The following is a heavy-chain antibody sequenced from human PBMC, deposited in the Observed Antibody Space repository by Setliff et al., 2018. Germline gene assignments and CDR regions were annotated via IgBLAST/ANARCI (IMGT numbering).Heavy chain of an antibody. V-gene: IGHV4-59*01. CDR1: GVSIRSYY. D-gene: IGHD4-4*01. J-gene: IGHJ4*02. CDR2: IFYSGSS. CDR3: ARLPRTVTHFDY. Sequence: SATLSLTCTVSGVSIRSYYWSWIRQPPGKGLEWIGFIFYSGSSNYNPSLQSRVSISVDTSKNQLSLKLDSLTAADTAVYFCARLPRTVTHFDYWGQGALVTVS.